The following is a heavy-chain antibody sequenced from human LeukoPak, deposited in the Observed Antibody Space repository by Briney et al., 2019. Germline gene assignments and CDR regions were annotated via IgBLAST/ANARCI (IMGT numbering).Heavy chain of an antibody. D-gene: IGHD3-10*01. CDR3: AKDGAGSGSDY. CDR1: GFTFSSYG. CDR2: ISGSGGST. Sequence: GGSLRLSCAASGFTFSSYGMSWVRQASGKGLEWVSAISGSGGSTYYADSVKGRFTISRDNSKNTLYLQMNSLRAEDTAVYYCAKDGAGSGSDYWGQGTLVTVSS. J-gene: IGHJ4*02. V-gene: IGHV3-23*01.